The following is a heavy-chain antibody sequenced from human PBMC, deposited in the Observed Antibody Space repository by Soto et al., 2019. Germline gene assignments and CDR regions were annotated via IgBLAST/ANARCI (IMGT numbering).Heavy chain of an antibody. J-gene: IGHJ4*02. V-gene: IGHV2-26*01. CDR3: ARMSYYDILTGQYYFDY. Sequence: SGPTLVNPTETLTLTCTVSGFSLSNARMGVSWIRQPPGKALEWLAHIFSNDEKSYSTSLKSRLTISKDTSKSQVALTMTNMDPVDTATYYCARMSYYDILTGQYYFDYWGQGTLVTVS. D-gene: IGHD3-9*01. CDR2: IFSNDEK. CDR1: GFSLSNARMG.